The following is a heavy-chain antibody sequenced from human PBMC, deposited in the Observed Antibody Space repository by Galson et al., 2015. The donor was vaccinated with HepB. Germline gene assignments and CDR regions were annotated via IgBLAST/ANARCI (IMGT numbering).Heavy chain of an antibody. D-gene: IGHD2-21*02. Sequence: SVKVSCKASGYSFSNYGLSWIRQAPGPGLEWMGWFSGYDGSTNYAQKFQGRVTMTADASTGTAYLELTNLRSDDTAVYYCATDSRLELRLNNCFSYGVDVWGQGSAVTVSS. CDR1: GYSFSNYG. CDR3: ATDSRLELRLNNCFSYGVDV. CDR2: FSGYDGST. V-gene: IGHV1-18*01. J-gene: IGHJ6*02.